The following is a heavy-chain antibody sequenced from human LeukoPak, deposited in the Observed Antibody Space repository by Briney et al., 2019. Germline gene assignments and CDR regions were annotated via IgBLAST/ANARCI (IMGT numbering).Heavy chain of an antibody. CDR3: AKEVGAYSSDWSFDY. Sequence: GGSMRLACAAYGFTFSSYAMSWVRQAPGKGLEWVSAISGSGGSTYYADSVKGRFTISRDNSKNTLYLQMNSLRAEDTAVYYCAKEVGAYSSDWSFDYWGQGTLVTVSS. J-gene: IGHJ4*02. V-gene: IGHV3-23*01. CDR1: GFTFSSYA. CDR2: ISGSGGST. D-gene: IGHD6-13*01.